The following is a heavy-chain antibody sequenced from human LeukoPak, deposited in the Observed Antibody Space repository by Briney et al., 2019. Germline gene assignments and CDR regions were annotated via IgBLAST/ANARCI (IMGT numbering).Heavy chain of an antibody. CDR3: AKDGRDCSGGNCYWFGY. CDR2: ISWDGGST. J-gene: IGHJ4*02. V-gene: IGHV3-43*01. D-gene: IGHD2-15*01. CDR1: GFTFSLYW. Sequence: GGSLRLSCAASGFTFSLYWMNWVRRAPGKGLEWVSLISWDGGSTYYADSVKGRFTISRDNSKNSLYLQMNSLRTEDTALYYCAKDGRDCSGGNCYWFGYWGQGTLVTVSS.